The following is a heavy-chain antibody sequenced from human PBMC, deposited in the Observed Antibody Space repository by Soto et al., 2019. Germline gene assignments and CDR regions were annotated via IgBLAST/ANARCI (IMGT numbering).Heavy chain of an antibody. V-gene: IGHV3-9*01. D-gene: IGHD1-1*01. CDR3: ARGDAYNYRGAFDI. J-gene: IGHJ3*02. Sequence: EVQLVESGGGLVQPGRSLRLSCAASAFTFDDYVMHWVRQAPGKGLEWVSGISWNSESIGYADSVKGRFTISRDNAKNSLYLHMNTLSAEDTALYYCARGDAYNYRGAFDIWGQGTMVTVSS. CDR2: ISWNSESI. CDR1: AFTFDDYV.